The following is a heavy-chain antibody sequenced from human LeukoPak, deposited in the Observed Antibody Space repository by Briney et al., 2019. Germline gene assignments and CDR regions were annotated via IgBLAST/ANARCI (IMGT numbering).Heavy chain of an antibody. CDR2: IYTSGST. CDR1: GGSISSYY. Sequence: SETLSLTCTVSGGSISSYYWSWIRQPAGKGLEWIGRIYTSGSTNYNPSLKSRVTMSVDTSKNQFSLKLSSLTAADTAVYYCAGIVVVPAASSTDAFDIWGQGTMVTVS. V-gene: IGHV4-4*07. J-gene: IGHJ3*02. CDR3: AGIVVVPAASSTDAFDI. D-gene: IGHD2-2*01.